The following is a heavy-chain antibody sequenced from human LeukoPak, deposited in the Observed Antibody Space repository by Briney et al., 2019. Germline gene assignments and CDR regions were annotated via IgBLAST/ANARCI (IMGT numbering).Heavy chain of an antibody. CDR1: GGSISSGGYY. J-gene: IGHJ5*02. CDR3: ARAITMVRGVIIGWFDP. V-gene: IGHV4-31*03. D-gene: IGHD3-10*01. CDR2: IYYSGST. Sequence: SETLSLTCTVSGGSISSGGYYWSWIRQHPGKGLEWIGYIYYSGSTYYNPSLKSRVTISVDTSKNQFSLKLSSVTAVDTAVYYCARAITMVRGVIIGWFDPWGQGTLVTVSS.